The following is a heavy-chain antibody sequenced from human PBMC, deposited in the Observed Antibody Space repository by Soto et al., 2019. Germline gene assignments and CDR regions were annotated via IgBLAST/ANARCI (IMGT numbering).Heavy chain of an antibody. CDR1: GFTFSSYS. V-gene: IGHV3-21*01. D-gene: IGHD1-1*01. Sequence: GGSLRLSCAASGFTFSSYSMNWVRQAPGKGLEWVSSISSSSSYIYYADSVKGRFTISRDNAKNSLYLQMNSLRAEDTAVYYCARDTVQLERPWAYYYYMDVWGKGTTVTVSS. CDR2: ISSSSSYI. CDR3: ARDTVQLERPWAYYYYMDV. J-gene: IGHJ6*03.